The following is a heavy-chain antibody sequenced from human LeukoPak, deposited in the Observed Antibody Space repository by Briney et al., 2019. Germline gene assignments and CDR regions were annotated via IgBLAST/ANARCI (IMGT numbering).Heavy chain of an antibody. CDR2: IYHSGTT. CDR3: ARGGVGDDDDSNFDY. V-gene: IGHV4-4*02. CDR1: GDSISTSNW. D-gene: IGHD4-17*01. Sequence: SETLSLTCAVSGDSISTSNWWSWVRQPPGKGLEWIGEIYHSGTTNYNPSLKSRVTISVDKSKNQFSLQLSSVTAADTAIYYCARGGVGDDDDSNFDYWGQGTLVTVSS. J-gene: IGHJ4*02.